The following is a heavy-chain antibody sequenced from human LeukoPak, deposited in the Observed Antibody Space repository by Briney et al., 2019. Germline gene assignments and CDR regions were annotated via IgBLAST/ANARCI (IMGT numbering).Heavy chain of an antibody. CDR1: GYTFTGYY. V-gene: IGHV1-2*06. CDR3: ARALSTVNPFDY. CDR2: INPNSGGT. J-gene: IGHJ4*02. Sequence: ASVKVSCKASGYTFTGYYMHWVRQAPGQGLEWMGRINPNSGGTNYAQKFQGRVTMTRDTSISTAYMELSRLRSDDTAVYYCARALSTVNPFDYWGQETLVTVSS. D-gene: IGHD4-17*01.